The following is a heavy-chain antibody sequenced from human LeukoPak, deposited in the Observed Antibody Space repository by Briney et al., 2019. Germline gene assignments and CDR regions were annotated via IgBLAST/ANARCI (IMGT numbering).Heavy chain of an antibody. CDR1: GFTFSSYA. CDR2: IYSGGST. CDR3: ARWGIYGSGSYYNVVYFDY. Sequence: AGGSLRLSCAASGFTFSSYAMSWVRQAPGKGLEWVSIIYSGGSTYYADSVKGRFTISRDNSKNTLYLQMNSLRAEDTAVYYCARWGIYGSGSYYNVVYFDYWGQGTLVTVSS. J-gene: IGHJ4*02. V-gene: IGHV3-53*01. D-gene: IGHD3-10*01.